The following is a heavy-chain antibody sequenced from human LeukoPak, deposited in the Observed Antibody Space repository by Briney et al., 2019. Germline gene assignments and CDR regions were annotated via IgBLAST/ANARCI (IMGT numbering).Heavy chain of an antibody. CDR2: IFYSGNT. Sequence: SETLSLTCTVSGYPITSYYWSWIRQPPGKGLEWIGYIFYSGNTDYNPSLKSRVTISVDTSRNQFSLKLDSVTAVDTAVYYCARVFRRDGYFDYWGQGTLVTVSS. V-gene: IGHV4-59*01. J-gene: IGHJ4*02. CDR1: GYPITSYY. CDR3: ARVFRRDGYFDY. D-gene: IGHD5-24*01.